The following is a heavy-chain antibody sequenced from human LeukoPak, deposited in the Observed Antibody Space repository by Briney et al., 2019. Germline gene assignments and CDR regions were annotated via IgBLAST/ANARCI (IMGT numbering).Heavy chain of an antibody. J-gene: IGHJ6*03. Sequence: PGGSLRLSCAASGFTFSSYWMSWVCQAPGKGLEWVANIKQDGSEKYYVDSVKGRFTISRDNAKNSLYLQMNSLRAEDTDVYYCARDRDRAGSGSYFYYYYYYMDVWGKGTTVTVSS. CDR2: IKQDGSEK. D-gene: IGHD3-10*01. CDR1: GFTFSSYW. CDR3: ARDRDRAGSGSYFYYYYYYMDV. V-gene: IGHV3-7*01.